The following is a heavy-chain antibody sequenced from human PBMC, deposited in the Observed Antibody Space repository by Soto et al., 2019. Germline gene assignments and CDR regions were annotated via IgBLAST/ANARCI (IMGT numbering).Heavy chain of an antibody. CDR3: AKDLAEYSGYDYYYFDY. Sequence: HGGSLRLSCAASGFTFSSYGMHWVRQAPGKGLEWVAVISYDGSNKYYADSVKGRFTISRDNSKNTLYLQMNSLRAEDTAVYYCAKDLAEYSGYDYYYFDYWGQGTLVTVSS. V-gene: IGHV3-30*18. CDR2: ISYDGSNK. J-gene: IGHJ4*02. D-gene: IGHD5-12*01. CDR1: GFTFSSYG.